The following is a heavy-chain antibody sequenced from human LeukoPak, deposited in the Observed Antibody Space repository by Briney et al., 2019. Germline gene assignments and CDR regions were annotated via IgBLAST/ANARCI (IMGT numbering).Heavy chain of an antibody. V-gene: IGHV1-46*01. CDR2: IDPNDGST. CDR3: ARGGPYHGWDY. D-gene: IGHD2-15*01. Sequence: ASVKVSCKASGYTFSSYYMRWARQAPGQGLEWVGRIDPNDGSTIYARNLQGRVTMTSDTSTSTVYMELSSLRSEDTAVYYCARGGPYHGWDYWDQGTLVTVSS. CDR1: GYTFSSYY. J-gene: IGHJ4*02.